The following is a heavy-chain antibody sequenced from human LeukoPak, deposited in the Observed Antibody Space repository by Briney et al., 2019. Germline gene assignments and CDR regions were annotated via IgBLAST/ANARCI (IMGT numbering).Heavy chain of an antibody. CDR2: ISYDGSNK. J-gene: IGHJ4*02. CDR3: ARAGMYYFDY. Sequence: PGGSLRLSCAASGFTFSGYPIHWVRQAPGKGLEWVAVISYDGSNKYYADSVKGRFTISRDNSKNTLYLQMNSLRAEDTAVYYCARAGMYYFDYWGQGTLVTVSS. V-gene: IGHV3-30*04. CDR1: GFTFSGYP.